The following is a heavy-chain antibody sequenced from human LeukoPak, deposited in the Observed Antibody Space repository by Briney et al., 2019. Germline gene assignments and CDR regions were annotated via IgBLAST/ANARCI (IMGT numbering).Heavy chain of an antibody. V-gene: IGHV3-9*01. J-gene: IGHJ2*01. CDR3: AKEMAVRSYYGYFDL. CDR2: ISWNSGSI. D-gene: IGHD1-26*01. CDR1: GFTFVDYA. Sequence: GGCLRLSCAASGFTFVDYAMHWVRQAPGKGVEWVSGISWNSGSIGYADSVKGRFTISRDNAKNSLYLQMNSLRAEDTALYYCAKEMAVRSYYGYFDLWGRGTLVTVSS.